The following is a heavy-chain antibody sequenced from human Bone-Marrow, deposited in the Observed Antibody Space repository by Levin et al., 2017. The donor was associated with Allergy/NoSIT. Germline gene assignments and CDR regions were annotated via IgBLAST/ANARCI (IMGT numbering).Heavy chain of an antibody. Sequence: GGSLRLSCAASGFSFSYYAIHWVRQAPGKGLEWVAVISFDGRTKCFGDSVKGRFTLSRDNSKNTLYLQMNSLRAEDTAVYYCAKDQGYYDTSGYHFDYWGQGTLVTVSS. D-gene: IGHD3-22*01. V-gene: IGHV3-30*18. J-gene: IGHJ4*02. CDR2: ISFDGRTK. CDR1: GFSFSYYA. CDR3: AKDQGYYDTSGYHFDY.